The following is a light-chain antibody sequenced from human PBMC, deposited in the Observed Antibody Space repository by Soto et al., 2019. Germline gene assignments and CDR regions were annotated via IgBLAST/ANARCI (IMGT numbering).Light chain of an antibody. V-gene: IGLV2-14*01. CDR1: SADVVGYKY. CDR3: SSYISSSDSFV. J-gene: IGLJ1*01. Sequence: QSALTQPASVSGSPGQSITISCTGSSADVVGYKYVSWYQQHPGKAPKLMIYDVTNRPSGVSNRFSGSKSDNTASLTISGLQAEDEADYYCSSYISSSDSFVFGTETKVTVL. CDR2: DVT.